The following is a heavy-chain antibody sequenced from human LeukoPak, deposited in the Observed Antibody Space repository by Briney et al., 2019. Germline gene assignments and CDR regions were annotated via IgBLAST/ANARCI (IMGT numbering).Heavy chain of an antibody. D-gene: IGHD6-13*01. Sequence: SETLSLTCAVYGGSFSGYFWRWIRQPPGKGLEWIGEITHSGSTNYSPSFKSRVTISVDTSKTQVSLELNSVTAADTAVYYCAHSATPSSPDSWGQGTLVSVSS. V-gene: IGHV4-34*01. CDR1: GGSFSGYF. CDR3: AHSATPSSPDS. J-gene: IGHJ4*02. CDR2: ITHSGST.